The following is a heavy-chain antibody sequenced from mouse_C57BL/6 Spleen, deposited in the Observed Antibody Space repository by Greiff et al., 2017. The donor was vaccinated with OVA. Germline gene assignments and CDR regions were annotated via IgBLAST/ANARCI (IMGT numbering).Heavy chain of an antibody. J-gene: IGHJ4*01. D-gene: IGHD1-1*01. Sequence: QVQLQPSGPELVKPGASVKISCKASGYAFSSSWMNWVKQRPGKGLEWIGRIYPGDGDTNYNGKFKGKATLTADKSSSTAYMQLSSLTSEDSAVYFCADYVNYAMDYWGQGTSVTVSS. CDR1: GYAFSSSW. CDR2: IYPGDGDT. V-gene: IGHV1-82*01. CDR3: ADYVNYAMDY.